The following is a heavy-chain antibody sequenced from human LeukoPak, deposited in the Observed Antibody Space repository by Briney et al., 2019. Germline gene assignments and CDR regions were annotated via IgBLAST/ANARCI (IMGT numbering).Heavy chain of an antibody. CDR2: ISSSGGTT. V-gene: IGHV3-48*03. CDR1: GFTFSINE. J-gene: IGHJ4*02. Sequence: TGGSLRLSCAASGFTFSINEMSWVRQAPGKGLEWVSDISSSGGTTFYADSVKGRFTISRDNTKNSLYLQMNSLRAEDTAIYYCAKASLEYWGQGTLVAVSS. CDR3: AKASLEY.